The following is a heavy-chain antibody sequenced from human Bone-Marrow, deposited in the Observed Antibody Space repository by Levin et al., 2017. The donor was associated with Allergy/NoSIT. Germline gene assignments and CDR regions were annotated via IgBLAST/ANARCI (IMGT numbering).Heavy chain of an antibody. J-gene: IGHJ6*03. CDR1: RFTFSSYA. D-gene: IGHD1-1*01. CDR2: ISDDGNNN. CDR3: ARGIWNRDYFVDV. Sequence: GGSLRLSCAASRFTFSSYAMHWVRQAPGKGLGWVAFISDDGNNNYYTDSVKGRFTISRDNSKNTLFLQMNSLRPEDTAVYYCARGIWNRDYFVDVWGKGTTVTVSS. V-gene: IGHV3-30-3*01.